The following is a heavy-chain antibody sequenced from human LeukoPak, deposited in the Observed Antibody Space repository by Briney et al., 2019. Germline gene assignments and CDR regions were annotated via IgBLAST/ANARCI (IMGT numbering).Heavy chain of an antibody. CDR3: ARGRRTAVVTDFDY. Sequence: SETLSLTCTVSGGSISSYYWSWIRQPPGKGLEWIGYIYYSGSTNYNPSLKSRVTISVETSKNQFSLKLTSVTAADTAVYYCARGRRTAVVTDFDYWGQGILVTVSS. CDR2: IYYSGST. CDR1: GGSISSYY. J-gene: IGHJ4*02. V-gene: IGHV4-59*01. D-gene: IGHD2-21*02.